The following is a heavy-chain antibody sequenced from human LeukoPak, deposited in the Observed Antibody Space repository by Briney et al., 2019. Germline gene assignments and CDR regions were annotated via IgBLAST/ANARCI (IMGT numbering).Heavy chain of an antibody. V-gene: IGHV1-2*02. CDR2: INPNSGGT. CDR3: VRVGRHDYYYGMDV. CDR1: GYTFTGYY. J-gene: IGHJ6*02. Sequence: GAPVKVSCKASGYTFTGYYMHWVRQAPGQGLEWMGWINPNSGGTNYAQKFQGRVTMTRDTSISTAYMELSRLRSDDTAVYYCVRVGRHDYYYGMDVWGQGTTVTVSS.